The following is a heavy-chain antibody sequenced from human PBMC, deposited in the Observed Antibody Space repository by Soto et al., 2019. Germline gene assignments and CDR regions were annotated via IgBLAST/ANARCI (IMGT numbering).Heavy chain of an antibody. J-gene: IGHJ4*02. V-gene: IGHV1-8*02. CDR1: GYTFANYD. CDR2: MNPNSGNS. D-gene: IGHD3-22*01. Sequence: ASVKVSCKASGYTFANYDIHWVRQAPGQGLEWMGWMNPNSGNSGYAQKFQGRVTLTRDTSISTLYMELSSLRSEDTAVFYCTRDYYDSSGYYSSGEYWGQGTLVTVSS. CDR3: TRDYYDSSGYYSSGEY.